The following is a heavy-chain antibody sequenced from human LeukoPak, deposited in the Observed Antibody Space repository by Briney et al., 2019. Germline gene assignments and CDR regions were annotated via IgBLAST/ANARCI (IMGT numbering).Heavy chain of an antibody. Sequence: QPGGSLRLSCAASGFTFSSYSMNWVRQAPGKGLEWVSYISSSGSTIYYADSVKGRFTISRDNAKNSLYLQMNSLRAEDTAVYYCASGSYPHDSGWGQGTLVTVSS. CDR2: ISSSGSTI. D-gene: IGHD1-26*01. J-gene: IGHJ4*02. CDR1: GFTFSSYS. CDR3: ASGSYPHDSG. V-gene: IGHV3-48*04.